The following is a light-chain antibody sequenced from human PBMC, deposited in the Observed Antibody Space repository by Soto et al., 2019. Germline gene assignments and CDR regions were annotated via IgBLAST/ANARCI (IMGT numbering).Light chain of an antibody. CDR3: AAWDDSLSGLYV. J-gene: IGLJ1*01. Sequence: QPVLTQPPSASGTPGQRVTISCSGSSSNIGSNYVYWYQQLPGTAPKLLIYRNNQRPSGVPDRFSGSKSGTSASLAISGLRSEDEADYYCAAWDDSLSGLYVFGTGTNLTVL. CDR2: RNN. CDR1: SSNIGSNY. V-gene: IGLV1-47*01.